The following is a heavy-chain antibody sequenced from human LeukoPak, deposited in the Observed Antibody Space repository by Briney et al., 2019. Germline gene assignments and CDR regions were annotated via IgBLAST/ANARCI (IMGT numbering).Heavy chain of an antibody. CDR2: IHYSGST. CDR3: AREGSRDFWSGPVYYFDY. CDR1: GGSISSYC. Sequence: SETLSLTCTVSGGSISSYCWSWIRQPPGKGLEWIGYIHYSGSTYYNPSLTSRVTISVDTSKNKFSLRLSSVPAADTAVYYCAREGSRDFWSGPVYYFDYWGQGTLVTVSS. D-gene: IGHD3-3*01. V-gene: IGHV4-59*01. J-gene: IGHJ4*02.